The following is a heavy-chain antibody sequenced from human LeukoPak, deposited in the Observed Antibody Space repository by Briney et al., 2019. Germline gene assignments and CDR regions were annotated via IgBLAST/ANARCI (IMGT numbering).Heavy chain of an antibody. J-gene: IGHJ6*03. CDR2: INWNGGST. CDR3: ARQGFGVVLGYYYYMDV. V-gene: IGHV3-20*04. CDR1: GFTFDDYG. D-gene: IGHD3-3*01. Sequence: GGSLRLSCAASGFTFDDYGMSWVRQAPGEGLEWVSGINWNGGSTGYADSVKGRFTISRDNAKNSLYLQMNSLRAEDTALYYCARQGFGVVLGYYYYMDVWGKGTTVTVSS.